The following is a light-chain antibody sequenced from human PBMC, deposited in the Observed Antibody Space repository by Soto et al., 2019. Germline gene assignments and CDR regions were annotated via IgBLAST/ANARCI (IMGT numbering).Light chain of an antibody. CDR1: QGISSN. CDR2: GAS. V-gene: IGKV1-9*01. J-gene: IGKJ1*01. CDR3: QKLNAYPPWT. Sequence: QLTQSPSSLSASVVDRVTITCRSSQGISSNLAWYQQKPGRAPKLLIFGASTLQSGVPSRFSGSGSGTDFTLTISRLQPEDFANYFCQKLNAYPPWTFGQGTKVEIK.